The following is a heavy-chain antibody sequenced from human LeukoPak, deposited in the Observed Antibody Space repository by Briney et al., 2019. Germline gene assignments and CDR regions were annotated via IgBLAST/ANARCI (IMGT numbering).Heavy chain of an antibody. CDR3: ARVPAATSTFDY. CDR1: GFTFSSYA. J-gene: IGHJ4*02. V-gene: IGHV3-23*01. Sequence: GGSLRLSCAASGFTFSSYAMSWVRQAPGKGLEWVSTISGSGGSTYYADSVKGRFTISRDNAKNSLYLQMNSLRAEDTAVYYCARVPAATSTFDYWGQGTLVTVSS. CDR2: ISGSGGST. D-gene: IGHD2-2*01.